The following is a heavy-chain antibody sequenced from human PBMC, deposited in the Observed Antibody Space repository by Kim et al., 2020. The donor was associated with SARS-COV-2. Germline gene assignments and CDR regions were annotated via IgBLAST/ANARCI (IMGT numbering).Heavy chain of an antibody. CDR1: GGSISSGGYY. CDR3: ARGPELLLDY. J-gene: IGHJ4*02. V-gene: IGHV4-31*03. D-gene: IGHD2-15*01. Sequence: SETLSLTCTVSGGSISSGGYYWSWIRQHPGKGLEWIGYIYYSGSTYYNPSLKSRVTISVDTSKNQFSLKLSSVTAADTAVYYCARGPELLLDYWGQGTLVTVSS. CDR2: IYYSGST.